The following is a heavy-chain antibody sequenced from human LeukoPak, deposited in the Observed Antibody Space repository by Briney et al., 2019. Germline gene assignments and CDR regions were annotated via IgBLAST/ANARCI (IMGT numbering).Heavy chain of an antibody. CDR1: GGSISSGGYY. J-gene: IGHJ4*02. CDR3: ARTVSGYWMEA. Sequence: PSETLSLTCTVSGGSISSGGYYWSWIRQHPGKGLEWIGYIYYSGSTYYNPSLKSRVTISVDTSKNQFSLKLSSVTAADTAVYYCARTVSGYWMEAWGQGTLVTVSS. D-gene: IGHD2-21*01. V-gene: IGHV4-31*03. CDR2: IYYSGST.